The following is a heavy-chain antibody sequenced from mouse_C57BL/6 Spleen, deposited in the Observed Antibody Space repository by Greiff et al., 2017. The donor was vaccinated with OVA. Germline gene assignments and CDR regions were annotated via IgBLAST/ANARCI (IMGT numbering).Heavy chain of an antibody. CDR3: TRDQGSPYWYFDV. CDR1: GFTFSSYA. CDR2: ISSGGDYT. V-gene: IGHV5-9-1*02. J-gene: IGHJ1*03. Sequence: EVQLVESGEGLVKPGGSLKLSCAASGFTFSSYAMSWVRQTPEKRLEWVAYISSGGDYTYYADTVKGRFTISRDNARNTLYLQMSSLKSEDTAMYYCTRDQGSPYWYFDVWGTGTTVTVSS.